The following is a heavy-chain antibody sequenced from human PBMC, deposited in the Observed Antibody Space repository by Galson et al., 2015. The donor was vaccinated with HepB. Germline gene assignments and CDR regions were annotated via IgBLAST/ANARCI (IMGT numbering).Heavy chain of an antibody. CDR1: GITLSDYY. CDR2: ISTSGSTT. D-gene: IGHD2-2*02. Sequence: SLRLSCAASGITLSDYYVSWIRQAPGKGLEWVAHISTSGSTTHYEDSVKGRFTISRDNAKNSLYLQMNSLTTEDSAVYYCATLIIYHPLLHYWGQGTLVTVSS. J-gene: IGHJ4*02. V-gene: IGHV3-11*01. CDR3: ATLIIYHPLLHY.